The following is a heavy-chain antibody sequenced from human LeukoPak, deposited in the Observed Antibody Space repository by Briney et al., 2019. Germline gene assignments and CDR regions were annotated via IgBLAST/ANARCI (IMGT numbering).Heavy chain of an antibody. Sequence: PGGSLRLSCAASGFTFSDYGMQWVRQAPGQGLEWVALISTDGSHKDYADSVKGRFTLSRDNSKNTLYLQMNSLRVEDTAVYYCAEDGTSSWFGEATWGQGTLVTVSS. D-gene: IGHD6-13*01. J-gene: IGHJ5*02. CDR2: ISTDGSHK. V-gene: IGHV3-30*18. CDR3: AEDGTSSWFGEAT. CDR1: GFTFSDYG.